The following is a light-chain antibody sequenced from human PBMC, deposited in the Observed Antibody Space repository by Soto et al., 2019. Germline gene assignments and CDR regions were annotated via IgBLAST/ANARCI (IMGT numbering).Light chain of an antibody. CDR1: QSFSSN. Sequence: EIVMTQFPATLSLSPGERATLSCRASQSFSSNLAWYQQKPGQAPRLLIYGSSTRATDIPDRFSGSGSGTEFTLTISRLQSEDFAVYYCQQYNSLPRTFGQGTRLEI. CDR2: GSS. CDR3: QQYNSLPRT. J-gene: IGKJ5*01. V-gene: IGKV3-15*01.